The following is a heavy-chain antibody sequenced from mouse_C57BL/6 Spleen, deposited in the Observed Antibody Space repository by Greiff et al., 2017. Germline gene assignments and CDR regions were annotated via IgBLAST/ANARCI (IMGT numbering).Heavy chain of an antibody. Sequence: QVQLQQSGAELAKPGASVKLSCKASGYTFTSYWMHWVNQRPGQGLEWIGYINPSSGYTKYNQKFKDKATFTADKSSSTAYMQLSSLTYEDTAVYYCARDGDYDAGYFDVWGTGTTVTVSS. CDR2: INPSSGYT. J-gene: IGHJ1*03. CDR3: ARDGDYDAGYFDV. CDR1: GYTFTSYW. V-gene: IGHV1-7*01. D-gene: IGHD2-4*01.